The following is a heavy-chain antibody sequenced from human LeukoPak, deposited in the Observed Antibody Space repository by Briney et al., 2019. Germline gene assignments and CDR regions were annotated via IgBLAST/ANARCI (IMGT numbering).Heavy chain of an antibody. CDR2: VRPDGSSN. CDR3: AKDQAGTWGLDY. D-gene: IGHD3-10*01. CDR1: GFTLSNFG. Sequence: GGSLRLSCAASGFTLSNFGMHWVRQAPGKGLEWVAFVRPDGSSNYYADSVKGRFTISRDISKNTLYLQMNSLRAEDTAFYYCAKDQAGTWGLDYWGQGTLVIVSS. J-gene: IGHJ4*02. V-gene: IGHV3-30*02.